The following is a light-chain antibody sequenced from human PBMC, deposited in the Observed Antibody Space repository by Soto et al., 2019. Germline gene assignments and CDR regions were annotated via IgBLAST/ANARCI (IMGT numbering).Light chain of an antibody. J-gene: IGKJ1*01. CDR1: QRIGNN. CDR2: EAS. CDR3: EQSYRPPPT. V-gene: IGKV1-39*01. Sequence: DIQMTQSPSSLSASVGDRVTITCRASQRIGNNLNWYQQKPGKAPKLLISEASTLQRGVPSRFSGSGSGTDFTLTISSLQPEDFATYYCEQSYRPPPTFGQGTKVEI.